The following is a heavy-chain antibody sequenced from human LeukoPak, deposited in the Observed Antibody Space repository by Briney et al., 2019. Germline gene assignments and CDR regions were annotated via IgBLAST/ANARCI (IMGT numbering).Heavy chain of an antibody. V-gene: IGHV1-18*01. Sequence: ASVKVSCKASGYTFTSYGICWVRQAPGQGLEWMGWISAYNGNTNYAQKLQGRVTMTTDTSISTAYMELSRLRSDDTAVYYCARLLQYCSSTSCLGMDVWGQGTTVTVSS. CDR2: ISAYNGNT. CDR3: ARLLQYCSSTSCLGMDV. J-gene: IGHJ6*02. D-gene: IGHD2-2*01. CDR1: GYTFTSYG.